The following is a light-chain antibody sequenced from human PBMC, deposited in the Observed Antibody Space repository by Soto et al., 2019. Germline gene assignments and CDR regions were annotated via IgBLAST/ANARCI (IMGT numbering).Light chain of an antibody. Sequence: EIVMTQSPATLSVSPGERATLSCRASQRVSSNLAWYQQNPGQAPRLLIYGASTRATGIPARFSGSGSGTEFTLTISSLQSEDFVVYYCQQYNNWPRTFGQGTKVEIK. CDR1: QRVSSN. CDR2: GAS. J-gene: IGKJ1*01. CDR3: QQYNNWPRT. V-gene: IGKV3-15*01.